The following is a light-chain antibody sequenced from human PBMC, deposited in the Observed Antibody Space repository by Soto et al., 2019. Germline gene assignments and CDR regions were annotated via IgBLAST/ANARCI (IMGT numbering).Light chain of an antibody. CDR2: DAS. CDR1: QNIGDNY. J-gene: IGKJ5*01. Sequence: IVLTQSPGTLSLSPGDRATLSCRASQNIGDNYLAWYQQKPGQAPRLLIYDASRRATGIPERFSGSGSGTDFTLTISRLEPEDLAVYYCQYYDASQGLTFGQGTRLEIK. V-gene: IGKV3-20*01. CDR3: QYYDASQGLT.